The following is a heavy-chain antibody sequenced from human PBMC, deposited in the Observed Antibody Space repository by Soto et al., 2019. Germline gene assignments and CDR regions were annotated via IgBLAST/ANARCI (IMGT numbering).Heavy chain of an antibody. D-gene: IGHD2-2*01. CDR1: GYAFTSYY. J-gene: IGHJ6*02. CDR2: INPSGAST. CDR3: ARHEIVVVTRHHNYYGMEV. V-gene: IGHV1-46*01. Sequence: ASVKVSCKASGYAFTSYYMHWVGQAPGQGLEWMGIINPSGASTSYAQKFQGRVTMTRDTSTSTVYMELSSLRSEDTAVYYCARHEIVVVTRHHNYYGMEVWGQGTPVTVSS.